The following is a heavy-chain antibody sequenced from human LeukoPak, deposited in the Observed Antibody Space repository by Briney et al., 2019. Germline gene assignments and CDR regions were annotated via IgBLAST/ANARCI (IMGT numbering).Heavy chain of an antibody. D-gene: IGHD4-17*01. J-gene: IGHJ5*02. CDR3: ARKDYGDYGYNWFDP. CDR1: GYTFTGYY. Sequence: ASVEVSCKASGYTFTGYYMHWVRQAPGQGLEWMGWINPNSGGTNYAQKFRGRVTMTRDTSISTAYMELSRLRSDDTAVYYCARKDYGDYGYNWFDPWGQGTLVTVSS. V-gene: IGHV1-2*02. CDR2: INPNSGGT.